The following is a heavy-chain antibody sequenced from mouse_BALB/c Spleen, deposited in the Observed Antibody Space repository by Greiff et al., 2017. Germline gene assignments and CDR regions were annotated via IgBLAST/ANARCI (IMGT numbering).Heavy chain of an antibody. D-gene: IGHD1-1*01. CDR2: IYPGDGDT. V-gene: IGHV1-82*01. CDR3: ARENYYGSPMDY. CDR1: GYAFSSSW. J-gene: IGHJ4*01. Sequence: VQLQQSGPELVKPGASVKISCKASGYAFSSSWMNWVKQRPGQGLEWIGRIYPGDGDTNYNGKFKGKATLTADKSSSTAYMQLSSLTSVDSAVYFCARENYYGSPMDYWGQGTSVTVSS.